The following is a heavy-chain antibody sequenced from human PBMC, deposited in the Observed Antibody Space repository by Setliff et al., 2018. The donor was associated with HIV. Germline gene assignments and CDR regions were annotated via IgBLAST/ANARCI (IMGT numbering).Heavy chain of an antibody. J-gene: IGHJ4*02. D-gene: IGHD3-22*01. V-gene: IGHV5-10-1*01. Sequence: GESLKISCKGSGYMFASYWINWVRQVPGKGLEWMARIDPSDSDTDFSPSFQGHVTISVDRSITTAYLQWSSLKATDTAMYFCARSGGPTYNYDSSGHYPDYWGQGTLVTVSS. CDR1: GYMFASYW. CDR2: IDPSDSDT. CDR3: ARSGGPTYNYDSSGHYPDY.